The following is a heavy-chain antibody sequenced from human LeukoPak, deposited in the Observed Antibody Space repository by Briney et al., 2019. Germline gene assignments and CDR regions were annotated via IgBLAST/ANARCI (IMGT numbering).Heavy chain of an antibody. V-gene: IGHV3-7*01. Sequence: PGGSLRLSCAASGFTFSNYWMSWVRQAPGKGLEWVANIKEDGGDKYYVDSVKGRFTISRDNAKNSLYLQMNSLRAEDTAVYYCGRGRWSATGSPQFDHWGQATLVTVSS. J-gene: IGHJ5*02. D-gene: IGHD2-8*02. CDR2: IKEDGGDK. CDR3: GRGRWSATGSPQFDH. CDR1: GFTFSNYW.